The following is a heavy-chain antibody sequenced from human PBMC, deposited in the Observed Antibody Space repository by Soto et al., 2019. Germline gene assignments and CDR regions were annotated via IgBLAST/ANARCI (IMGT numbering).Heavy chain of an antibody. Sequence: QVQLVQSGAEVKKPGSSVKVSCKASGGTFSSYTISWVRQAPGQGLEWMGRIIPILGIANYAQKFQGRVTITADKSTSTAYMEVGSLRSEDTAVYYCARRGGGLYSYGTRGYYYYYGMDVWGQGTTVTVSS. V-gene: IGHV1-69*02. J-gene: IGHJ6*02. CDR1: GGTFSSYT. CDR2: IIPILGIA. D-gene: IGHD5-18*01. CDR3: ARRGGGLYSYGTRGYYYYYGMDV.